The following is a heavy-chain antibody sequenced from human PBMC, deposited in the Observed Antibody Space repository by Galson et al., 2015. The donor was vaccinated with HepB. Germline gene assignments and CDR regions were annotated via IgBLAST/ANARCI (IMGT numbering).Heavy chain of an antibody. D-gene: IGHD2-2*01. CDR2: INHSGST. J-gene: IGHJ5*02. Sequence: SETLSLTCAVYGGSFSGYYWSWIRQPPGKGLEWIGEINHSGSTNYNPSLKSRVTISLDTSKNQFSLKLSSVTAADTAVYYCARGYCSSTSCYRARGGFDPWGQGTLVTVSS. V-gene: IGHV4-34*01. CDR3: ARGYCSSTSCYRARGGFDP. CDR1: GGSFSGYY.